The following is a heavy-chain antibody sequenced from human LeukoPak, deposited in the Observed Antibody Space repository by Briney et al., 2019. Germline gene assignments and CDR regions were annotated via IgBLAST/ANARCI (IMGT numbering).Heavy chain of an antibody. V-gene: IGHV1-46*01. J-gene: IGHJ4*02. CDR3: ASASGYSYGYID. D-gene: IGHD5-18*01. CDR1: GYTFTIYY. CDR2: INPSGGST. Sequence: ASVKVSCTASGYTFTIYYMHWVRQAPGQGREWMGIINPSGGSTSYAQKFQGRVTMTRDTSTSTVYMELSSLRSEDTAVYYCASASGYSYGYIDWGQGTLVTVSS.